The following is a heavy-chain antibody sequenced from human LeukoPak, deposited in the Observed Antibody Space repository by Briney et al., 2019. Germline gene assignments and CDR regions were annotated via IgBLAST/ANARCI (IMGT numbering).Heavy chain of an antibody. Sequence: ASVKVSCKVSGYTLTDLSMHWVRQAPGKGLEWMGGFDPEDGETIYAQKFQGRVTMTEDTSTDTAYMELSSLRSEDTAVYYCATRPDYYDSSGYYFWGQGTLVTVSS. CDR3: ATRPDYYDSSGYYF. J-gene: IGHJ4*02. CDR1: GYTLTDLS. D-gene: IGHD3-22*01. V-gene: IGHV1-24*01. CDR2: FDPEDGET.